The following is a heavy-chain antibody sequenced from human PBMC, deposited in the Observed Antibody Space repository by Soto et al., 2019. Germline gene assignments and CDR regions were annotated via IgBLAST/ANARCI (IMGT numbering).Heavy chain of an antibody. CDR3: ARTKCSGGSCYSWSLDY. Sequence: SETLSLTCTVSGGSITTGGYYWSWIRQLPGKGLEWIGHRYYSESTYYNPTLKSRVSISLDTSKNQFSLKLSFVTAADTAMYYCARTKCSGGSCYSWSLDYWGQGTPVTV. D-gene: IGHD2-15*01. CDR2: RYYSEST. J-gene: IGHJ4*02. CDR1: GGSITTGGYY. V-gene: IGHV4-31*03.